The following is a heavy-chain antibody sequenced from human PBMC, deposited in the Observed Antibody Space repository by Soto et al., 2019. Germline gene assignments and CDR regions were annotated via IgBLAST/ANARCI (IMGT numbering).Heavy chain of an antibody. CDR3: ARNEGFYMEV. CDR2: ISHRGST. Sequence: QVQLQESGPGLVKASETLTLTCAVSGGSISSNWWSWVRQPPGKGLEWIGEISHRGSTNYNPSLKSRVAISVDTSNNPFSLRLSSVTAADTAVYYCARNEGFYMEVWGKGTTVTVSS. J-gene: IGHJ6*03. V-gene: IGHV4-4*02. CDR1: GGSISSNW.